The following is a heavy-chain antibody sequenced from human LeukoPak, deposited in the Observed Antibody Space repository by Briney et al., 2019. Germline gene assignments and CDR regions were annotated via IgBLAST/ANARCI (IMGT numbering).Heavy chain of an antibody. D-gene: IGHD6-19*01. Sequence: GGSLRLSCAASGFTFRSDGMHWVRQAPGKGLEWVAIIWYDGSNKYYADSVKGRFTISRDNSKNTLYLQMNSLRDEDTAVYYCARRGVAGTNYFDYWGQGTLVTVSS. CDR3: ARRGVAGTNYFDY. V-gene: IGHV3-33*01. CDR1: GFTFRSDG. CDR2: IWYDGSNK. J-gene: IGHJ4*02.